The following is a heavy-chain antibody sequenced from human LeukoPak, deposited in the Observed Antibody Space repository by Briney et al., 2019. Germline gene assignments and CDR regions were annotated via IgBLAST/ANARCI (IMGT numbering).Heavy chain of an antibody. V-gene: IGHV4-59*01. J-gene: IGHJ5*02. D-gene: IGHD6-13*01. CDR3: ARDIAAAGTPGDWFDP. CDR1: GGSISSYY. Sequence: SETLSLTCTVSGGSISSYYWSWIRQPPGKGLEWIGYIYYSGSTNYNPSLKSRVTISVDTSKSQFSLKLSSVTAADTAVYYCARDIAAAGTPGDWFDPWGQGTLVTVSS. CDR2: IYYSGST.